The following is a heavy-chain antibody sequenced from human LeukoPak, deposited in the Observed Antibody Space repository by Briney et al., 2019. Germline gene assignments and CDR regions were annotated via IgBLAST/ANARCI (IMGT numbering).Heavy chain of an antibody. V-gene: IGHV4-4*07. CDR2: IYTSGTT. Sequence: SETLSLTCTVSAGSISNYFWSWIRQPACRGLEWIGRIYTSGTTNYSPSLKSRVTMSVDTSTNQFSLKLTSVTAADTAVYYCARENGSGSRGLDFWGQGTLVTVSS. D-gene: IGHD3-10*01. J-gene: IGHJ4*02. CDR1: AGSISNYF. CDR3: ARENGSGSRGLDF.